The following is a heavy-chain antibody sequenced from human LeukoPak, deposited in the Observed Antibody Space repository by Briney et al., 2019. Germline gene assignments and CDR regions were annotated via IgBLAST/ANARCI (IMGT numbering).Heavy chain of an antibody. J-gene: IGHJ4*02. CDR3: ARGSTASAYSPVDY. V-gene: IGHV3-30-3*01. D-gene: IGHD5-18*01. Sequence: GGSLRLSCAASGFTFSSYAMHWVRQAPGKGLEWVSVIPYDGNNKYYAESVKGRFTISRDSSNNTLYLQMNSLRAEDTAVYYCARGSTASAYSPVDYWGQGTLVTVSS. CDR1: GFTFSSYA. CDR2: IPYDGNNK.